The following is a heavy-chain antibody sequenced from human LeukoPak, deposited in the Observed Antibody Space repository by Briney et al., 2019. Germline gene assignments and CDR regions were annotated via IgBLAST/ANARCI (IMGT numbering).Heavy chain of an antibody. Sequence: GGSLRLSCVASGFTFSNYWMHWVRQPPGKGLVWVSRIYVDGRTTNYADSVRGRFTISRDNAKNTVYLEVNSLSVEDTATYYCIRDFRSADLWGQGTLVTVTS. CDR1: GFTFSNYW. J-gene: IGHJ5*02. CDR3: IRDFRSADL. V-gene: IGHV3-74*01. CDR2: IYVDGRTT.